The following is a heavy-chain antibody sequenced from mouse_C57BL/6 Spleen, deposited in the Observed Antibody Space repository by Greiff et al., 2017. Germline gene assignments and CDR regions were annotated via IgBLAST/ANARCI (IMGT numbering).Heavy chain of an antibody. V-gene: IGHV4-1*01. CDR2: INPDSSTI. CDR3: ARDDYWYFDV. J-gene: IGHJ1*03. Sequence: ASGVDFSRYWMSWFRRALGKGLEWLGEINPDSSTITYAPSLKDTFIISRANAKNTLYLQMSKVRSEDTALYDCARDDYWYFDVWGTGTTVTVSS. CDR1: GVDFSRYW.